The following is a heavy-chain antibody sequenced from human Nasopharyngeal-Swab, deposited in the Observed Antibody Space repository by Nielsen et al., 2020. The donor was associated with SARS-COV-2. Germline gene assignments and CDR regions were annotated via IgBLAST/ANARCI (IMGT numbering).Heavy chain of an antibody. CDR2: ISYDGSNN. CDR1: GFTFSSYA. D-gene: IGHD4-17*01. V-gene: IGHV3-30-3*01. CDR3: ASGGYGDYDAYYYGMDV. J-gene: IGHJ6*01. Sequence: AGSLRLSCAASGFTFSSYAMHWVRHAPDKGLEWVAVISYDGSNNSYADSVKGRFTISRDNSKHTLYLQMNSLRAEDTAVYYCASGGYGDYDAYYYGMDVLGQGTTVTVSS.